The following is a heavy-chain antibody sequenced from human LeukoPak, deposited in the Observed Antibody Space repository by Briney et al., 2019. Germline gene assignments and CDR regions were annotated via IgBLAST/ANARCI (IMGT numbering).Heavy chain of an antibody. CDR1: GFTFSSYA. CDR2: IYYSGST. CDR3: ARAGAVAGYELDY. J-gene: IGHJ4*02. Sequence: GSLRLSCAASGFTFSSYAMHWIRQPPGKGLEWIGYIYYSGSTNYNPSLKSRVTISVDTSKNQFSLKLSSVTAADTAVYYCARAGAVAGYELDYWGQGTLVTVSS. V-gene: IGHV4-59*01. D-gene: IGHD6-19*01.